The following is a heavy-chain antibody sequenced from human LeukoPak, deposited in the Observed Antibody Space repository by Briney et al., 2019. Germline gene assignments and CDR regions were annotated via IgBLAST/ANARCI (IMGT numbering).Heavy chain of an antibody. J-gene: IGHJ6*02. CDR3: ARGSSGPPGMDV. CDR1: GGSISSYY. Sequence: SETLSLTCTVSGGSISSYYWSWIRQPPGKGLEWIGYIYYSGSTNYNPSLKSRVTISVDTSKNQFSLKLSSVTAADTAVYYCARGSSGPPGMDVWGQGTTVTVSS. CDR2: IYYSGST. D-gene: IGHD1-26*01. V-gene: IGHV4-59*12.